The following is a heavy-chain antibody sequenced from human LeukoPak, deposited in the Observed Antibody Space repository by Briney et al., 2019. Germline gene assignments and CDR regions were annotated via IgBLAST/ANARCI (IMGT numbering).Heavy chain of an antibody. D-gene: IGHD2-15*01. V-gene: IGHV3-20*04. J-gene: IGHJ3*02. CDR3: ARAYCSGGSCSADDAFDI. CDR1: GFTFDDYG. Sequence: GGSLRLSCAASGFTFDDYGMSWVRHAPGKGLEWVSGINWNGGSTGYADSVKGRFTISRDNAKNSLYLQMNSLRAEDTALYYCARAYCSGGSCSADDAFDIWGQGTMVTVSS. CDR2: INWNGGST.